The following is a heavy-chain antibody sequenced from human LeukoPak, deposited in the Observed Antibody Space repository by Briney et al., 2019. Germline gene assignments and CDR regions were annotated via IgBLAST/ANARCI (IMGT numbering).Heavy chain of an antibody. CDR1: EDTFTNYD. Sequence: ASVKVSCKASEDTFTNYDINWVRQATGQGLEWMGWMNPNSGDTEYAQKFLGRVTMTRDTSTRTAYMELSSLRSEDTAVYYCARARQVASYNYYYYYMDVWGKGTTVTVSS. V-gene: IGHV1-8*01. J-gene: IGHJ6*03. CDR2: MNPNSGDT. CDR3: ARARQVASYNYYYYYMDV.